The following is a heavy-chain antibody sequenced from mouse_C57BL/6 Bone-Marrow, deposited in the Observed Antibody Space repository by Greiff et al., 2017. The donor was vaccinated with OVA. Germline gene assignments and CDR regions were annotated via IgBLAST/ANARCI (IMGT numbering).Heavy chain of an antibody. CDR1: GYAFSSSW. J-gene: IGHJ2*01. Sequence: QVQLKESGPELVKPGASVKISCKASGYAFSSSWMNWVKQRPGKGLEWIGRIYPGDGDTNYNGKFKGKATLTADKSSSTAYMQLSSLTSEDSAVYFCARGGYFDYWGQGTTLTVSA. CDR3: ARGGYFDY. CDR2: IYPGDGDT. V-gene: IGHV1-82*01.